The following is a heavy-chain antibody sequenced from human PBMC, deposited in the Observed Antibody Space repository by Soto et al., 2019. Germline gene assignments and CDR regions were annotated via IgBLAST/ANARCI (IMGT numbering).Heavy chain of an antibody. J-gene: IGHJ6*02. CDR2: MNPNSGNT. Sequence: ASVKVSCKASGYTFTSYDINWVRQATGQGLEWMGWMNPNSGNTGYAQKFQGRVTMTRNTSISTAYMELSSLRSEDTAVYYCARSALLMGVAVFLIVPRRSRSHYYGLDVWGQGTTVTVSS. V-gene: IGHV1-8*01. CDR1: GYTFTSYD. CDR3: ARSALLMGVAVFLIVPRRSRSHYYGLDV. D-gene: IGHD6-19*01.